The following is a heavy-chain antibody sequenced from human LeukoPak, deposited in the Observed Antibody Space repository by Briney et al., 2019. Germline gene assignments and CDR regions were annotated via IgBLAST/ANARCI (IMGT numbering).Heavy chain of an antibody. CDR3: ARDTGKSGYPDY. CDR1: GGSISSYY. V-gene: IGHV4-4*07. CDR2: IYSSGII. J-gene: IGHJ4*02. Sequence: SETLSLTCTVSGGSISSYYWSWIRQPAGKAPEWIGRIYSSGIINYNPSLKSRVTMSLDNSKTHLSLKLSYVTAADTAVYYCARDTGKSGYPDYWGQGTLVTVSS. D-gene: IGHD3-3*01.